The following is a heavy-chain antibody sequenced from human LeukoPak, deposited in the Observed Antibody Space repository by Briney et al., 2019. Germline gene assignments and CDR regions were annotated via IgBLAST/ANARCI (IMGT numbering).Heavy chain of an antibody. CDR2: INHSGST. Sequence: SETLSLTCAVYGVSFSGYYWSWIRQPPGKGLEWIGEINHSGSTNYNPSLKSRVTISVDTSKNQFSLKLNSVTAADAAVYYCARHYGPWGQGTLVTVSS. J-gene: IGHJ5*02. CDR3: ARHYGP. V-gene: IGHV4-34*01. D-gene: IGHD3-16*01. CDR1: GVSFSGYY.